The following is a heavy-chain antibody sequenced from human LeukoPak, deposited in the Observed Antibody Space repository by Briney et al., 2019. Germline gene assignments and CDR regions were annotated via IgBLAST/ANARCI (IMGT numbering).Heavy chain of an antibody. CDR1: GFTFSSYA. Sequence: PGGSLRLSCAASGFTFSSYAMSWVRQAPGKGPEWVSAIGGSGGTTYYADSVKGRFTISRDNSKNTLYLQMNSLRAEDTAVYYCAKDSMMHYSSGWYYFDFWGQGTQATVSS. V-gene: IGHV3-23*01. D-gene: IGHD6-19*01. CDR2: IGGSGGTT. J-gene: IGHJ4*02. CDR3: AKDSMMHYSSGWYYFDF.